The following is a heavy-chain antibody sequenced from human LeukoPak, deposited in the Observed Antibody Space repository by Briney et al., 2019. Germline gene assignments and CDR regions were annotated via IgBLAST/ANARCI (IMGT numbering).Heavy chain of an antibody. D-gene: IGHD3-16*02. J-gene: IGHJ5*02. CDR1: GYSFTIYW. V-gene: IGHV5-51*01. CDR2: IYPGGSDT. CDR3: ARNYDYVWGSYHPFDP. Sequence: GESLKISCKGSGYSFTIYWIAWVRQMPGKGLEWMGIIYPGGSDTKYSPSFQGQVTISADKSISTAYLQWSSLKASDTAMYYCARNYDYVWGSYHPFDPWGQGTLVTVSS.